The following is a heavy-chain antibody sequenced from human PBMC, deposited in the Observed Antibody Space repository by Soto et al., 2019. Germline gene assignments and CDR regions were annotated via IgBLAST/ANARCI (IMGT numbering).Heavy chain of an antibody. J-gene: IGHJ6*02. CDR1: GGTFSTDS. CDR3: AREIDGYYGMDV. Sequence: QVQLVQSGAEVKKPGSSVKVSCKASGGTFSTDSISWVRQAPGQGLEWMGGIIPMFGTANNAQKFQGRVTITAYGSTHTAYMVLSSLPAEDTPVYFCAREIDGYYGMDVWGQGTTVTVAS. V-gene: IGHV1-69*12. CDR2: IIPMFGTA.